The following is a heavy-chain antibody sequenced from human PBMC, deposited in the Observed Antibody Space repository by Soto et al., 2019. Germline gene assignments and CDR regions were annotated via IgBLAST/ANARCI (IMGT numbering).Heavy chain of an antibody. J-gene: IGHJ4*02. CDR1: GFTFSTYS. D-gene: IGHD6-19*01. V-gene: IGHV3-21*01. CDR2: ISSSSSYI. CDR3: ARDTAVAGLLDY. Sequence: EVQLVESGGGLVKPGGSLRLSCAASGFTFSTYSMNWVRQAPGKGLEWVSSISSSSSYIYYADSVKGRFTISRDNDKKSLDLQMTGLRAEDTGVYYCARDTAVAGLLDYWGQGTLVAVSS.